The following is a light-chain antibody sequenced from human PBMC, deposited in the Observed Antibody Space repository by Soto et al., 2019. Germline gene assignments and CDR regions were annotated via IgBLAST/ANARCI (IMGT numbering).Light chain of an antibody. CDR1: SSDVGSYNR. CDR2: EVS. J-gene: IGLJ3*02. Sequence: QSVLTQPPSVSGSPGQSVTISCTGTSSDVGSYNRVSWYQQPPGTAPKLMIYEVSNRPSGVPDRFSGSKSGNTASLTISGLQAEDEAEYYCSSYTSSSTWVFGGGTQLTVL. CDR3: SSYTSSSTWV. V-gene: IGLV2-18*02.